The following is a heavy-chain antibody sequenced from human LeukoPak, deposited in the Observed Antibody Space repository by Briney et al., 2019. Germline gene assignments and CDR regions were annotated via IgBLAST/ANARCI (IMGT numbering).Heavy chain of an antibody. V-gene: IGHV4-4*07. D-gene: IGHD6-6*01. CDR1: GGSISSYY. Sequence: SETLSLTCTVSGGSISSYYWSWLRQPAGKGLEWIGRIYTSGSTNYNPSLKSRVTISVDTSKNQFSLKLSSVTAADTAVYYCARGGKYSSSPDYWGQGALVTVSS. CDR3: ARGGKYSSSPDY. J-gene: IGHJ4*02. CDR2: IYTSGST.